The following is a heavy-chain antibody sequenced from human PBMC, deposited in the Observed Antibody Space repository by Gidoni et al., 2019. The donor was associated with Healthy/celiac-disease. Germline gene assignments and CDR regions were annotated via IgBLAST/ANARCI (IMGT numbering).Heavy chain of an antibody. CDR1: GCSISSSSYY. J-gene: IGHJ6*03. CDR2: IYYSGST. D-gene: IGHD3-3*01. Sequence: QLQLQDSGPGPVKPSETLSLTCTVSGCSISSSSYYCGWIRQPPGKGLEWIGSIYYSGSTYYNPSLKSRVTISVDTSKNQFSLKLSSVTAADTAVYYCARQVYDFWSGYYSPVYYYYYMDVWGKGTTVTVSS. V-gene: IGHV4-39*01. CDR3: ARQVYDFWSGYYSPVYYYYYMDV.